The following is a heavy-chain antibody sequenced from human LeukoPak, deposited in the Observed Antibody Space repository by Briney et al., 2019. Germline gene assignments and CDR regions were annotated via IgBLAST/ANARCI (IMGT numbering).Heavy chain of an antibody. J-gene: IGHJ4*02. CDR3: AREGFLGSGSYPDY. D-gene: IGHD3-10*01. Sequence: SETLSLTCTVSGGSISSDYWSWIRQPPGKGLEWIGYIYYSGSTNYNPSLKSRVTISVDTSKNQFSLKVRSVTAADTAVYYCAREGFLGSGSYPDYWGQGTLVTVSS. CDR1: GGSISSDY. V-gene: IGHV4-59*01. CDR2: IYYSGST.